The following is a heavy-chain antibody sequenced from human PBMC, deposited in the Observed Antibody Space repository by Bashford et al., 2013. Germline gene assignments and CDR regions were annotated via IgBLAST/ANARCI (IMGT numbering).Heavy chain of an antibody. CDR3: AAGKESQLQFFGAYYYFYDMDA. V-gene: IGHV1-69*05. J-gene: IGHJ6*02. CDR1: GGTFSSYA. CDR2: IIPIFGTA. Sequence: SVKVSCKASGGTFSSYAISWVRQAPGQGLEWMGGIIPIFGTANYAHNFHGRLSITKDTSTSTFHMDLWGLTSDDTAVYYCAAGKESQLQFFGAYYYFYDMDAWGQGATVTVSS. D-gene: IGHD2-2*01.